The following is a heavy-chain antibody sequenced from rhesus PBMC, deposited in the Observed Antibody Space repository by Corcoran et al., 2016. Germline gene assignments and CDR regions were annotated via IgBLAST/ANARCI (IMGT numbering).Heavy chain of an antibody. CDR3: AKGAFTAVYYGLDS. V-gene: IGHV3S5*01. CDR2: ISYTGGST. CDR1: GFTFSSYG. Sequence: EVQLVETGGGLVQPGGSLRLSCAASGFTFSSYGLSWVRQAPGKGLEWVSGISYTGGSTYYADSVKGRFTISRDNSKNTLSLQMNSLRAEDTAVYYCAKGAFTAVYYGLDSWGQGVVVTVSS. J-gene: IGHJ6*01. D-gene: IGHD2-27*01.